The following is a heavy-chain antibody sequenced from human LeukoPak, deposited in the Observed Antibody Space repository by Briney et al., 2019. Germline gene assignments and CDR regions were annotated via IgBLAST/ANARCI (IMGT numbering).Heavy chain of an antibody. D-gene: IGHD6-13*01. Sequence: PGGSLRLSCAASGFTFSSYAMSWVRQAPGKGLEWVSAISGSGGSTYYADSVKGRFSISRDSFKNTLYLQLNSLRADDTAVYYCARVGSIAAAGTPDYWGQGTLVTVSS. CDR3: ARVGSIAAAGTPDY. CDR1: GFTFSSYA. V-gene: IGHV3-23*01. J-gene: IGHJ4*02. CDR2: ISGSGGST.